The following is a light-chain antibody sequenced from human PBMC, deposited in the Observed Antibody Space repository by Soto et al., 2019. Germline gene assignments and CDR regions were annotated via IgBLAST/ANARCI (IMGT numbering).Light chain of an antibody. Sequence: IQMTQSPSTLSASVGDRVTITCRASQTINNWLAWYQQKPGKAPNLLIYDASILESGVPSRFSGSGSGTEFTLTISSLQPDAFATYYCQQYSNYSPWTFGQGTKVEIK. V-gene: IGKV1-5*01. J-gene: IGKJ1*01. CDR3: QQYSNYSPWT. CDR2: DAS. CDR1: QTINNW.